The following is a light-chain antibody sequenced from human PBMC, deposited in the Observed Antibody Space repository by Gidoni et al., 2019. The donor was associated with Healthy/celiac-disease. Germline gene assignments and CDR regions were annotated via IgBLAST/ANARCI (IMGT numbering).Light chain of an antibody. CDR3: QQYYGTPIT. CDR2: WAS. J-gene: IGKJ5*01. CDR1: QSILYSSNNKNY. V-gene: IGKV4-1*01. Sequence: DIVMTQSPDSLAVSLGERATINCKSSQSILYSSNNKNYLAWYQQKPGQPPKLLISWASTRESGVPDRFSGSGSGTDFTLTISSQQAEDVAVYYCQQYYGTPITFGQGTRLEIK.